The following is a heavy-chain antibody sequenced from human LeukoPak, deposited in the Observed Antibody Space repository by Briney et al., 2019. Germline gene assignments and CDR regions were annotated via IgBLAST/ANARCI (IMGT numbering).Heavy chain of an antibody. CDR1: GYTFTGYY. CDR3: ARSGGDLGDYGRFFDY. Sequence: GASVKVSCKASGYTFTGYYMHWVRQAPGQGLEWMGWINPNSGGTNYAQKFQGRVTMTRDTSISTAYMELSRLRSDDTAVYYCARSGGDLGDYGRFFDYWGQGTLVTVSS. J-gene: IGHJ4*02. V-gene: IGHV1-2*02. D-gene: IGHD4-17*01. CDR2: INPNSGGT.